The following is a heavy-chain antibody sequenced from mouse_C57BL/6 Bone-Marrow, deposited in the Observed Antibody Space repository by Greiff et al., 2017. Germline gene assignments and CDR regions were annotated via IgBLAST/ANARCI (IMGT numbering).Heavy chain of an antibody. CDR3: AAIYYDGSSSYYYAMDY. J-gene: IGHJ4*01. Sequence: QVQLQQPGAELVMPGASVKLSCKASGYTFTSYWMHWVKQRPGQGLEWIGEIDPSDSYTNYNQKFKGKSTLTVDKSSSTAYMQLSSLTSEDSAVYSCAAIYYDGSSSYYYAMDYWGQGTSVTVSS. V-gene: IGHV1-69*01. D-gene: IGHD1-1*01. CDR1: GYTFTSYW. CDR2: IDPSDSYT.